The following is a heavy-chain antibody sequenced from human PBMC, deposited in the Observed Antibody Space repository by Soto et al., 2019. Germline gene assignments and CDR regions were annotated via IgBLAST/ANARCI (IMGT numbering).Heavy chain of an antibody. V-gene: IGHV1-18*01. CDR3: ARDPYLGDHQY. CDR2: ISAHSGKT. CDR1: GYTFTTYG. D-gene: IGHD3-16*01. J-gene: IGHJ4*02. Sequence: QVQLVQSGGEVKKPGASVKVSCKTSGYTFTTYGISWVRQAPGQGLEWVVWISAHSGKTHDAQKFQGKVTMTTDTSTHTAYLELRSLRSDDTAVYYCARDPYLGDHQYWGQGTLVTVSS.